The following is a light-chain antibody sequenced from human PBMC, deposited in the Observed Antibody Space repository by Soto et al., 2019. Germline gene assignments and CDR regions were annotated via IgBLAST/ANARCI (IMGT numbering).Light chain of an antibody. CDR1: NSDVGGYNY. CDR2: GVS. V-gene: IGLV2-11*01. Sequence: QSALTQPRSVSGSPGQSVTISCTGTNSDVGGYNYVSWYQQYPGKAPKLMISGVSERPSGVPDRFSGSKSGNTASLTISGLQAEDEADYYCCSYAGGYTHAVFGGGTKVTVL. CDR3: CSYAGGYTHAV. J-gene: IGLJ2*01.